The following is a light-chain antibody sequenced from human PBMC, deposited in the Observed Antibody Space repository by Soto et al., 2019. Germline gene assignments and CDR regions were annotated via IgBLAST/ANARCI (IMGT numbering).Light chain of an antibody. CDR3: QQYGSSPRT. V-gene: IGKV3-20*01. CDR2: DAS. CDR1: QSVSSSY. J-gene: IGKJ1*01. Sequence: EIVLTQSPGTLSLSPGERATLSCRASQSVSSSYLAWYQQKPGQALRLLIYDASSRATGIPDRFSGSGSGTDFALTISRLEPEGFAVYYCQQYGSSPRTFRQGTKVEIK.